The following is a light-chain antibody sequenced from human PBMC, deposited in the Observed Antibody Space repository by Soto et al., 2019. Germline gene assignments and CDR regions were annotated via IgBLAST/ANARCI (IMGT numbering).Light chain of an antibody. CDR3: QQRSNWPPIT. J-gene: IGKJ1*01. CDR1: QSISSW. Sequence: DIQMTQSPSTLSASVGDRVTITCRASQSISSWLAWYQQKPGKAPKLLIYKASSLESGVPSRFSGSGSGTEFTLTISSLEPEDAAVYYCQQRSNWPPITFGQGTKVDIK. CDR2: KAS. V-gene: IGKV1-5*03.